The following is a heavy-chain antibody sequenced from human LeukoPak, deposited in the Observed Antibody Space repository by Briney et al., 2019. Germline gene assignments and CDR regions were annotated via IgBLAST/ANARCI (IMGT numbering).Heavy chain of an antibody. CDR2: IYYSGST. D-gene: IGHD3-22*01. V-gene: IGHV4-39*01. Sequence: PSETLSLTCTVSGGSISSSSYYWGWIRQPPGKGLEWIGNIYYSGSTYYNPSLKSRVTMSVDTSKNQFSLWLSSVTAADTAVYYCARLETYDSTLDYWGQGTLVTVSS. CDR1: GGSISSSSYY. J-gene: IGHJ4*02. CDR3: ARLETYDSTLDY.